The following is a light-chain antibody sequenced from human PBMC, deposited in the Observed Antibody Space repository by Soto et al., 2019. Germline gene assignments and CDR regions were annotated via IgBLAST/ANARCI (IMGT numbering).Light chain of an antibody. V-gene: IGLV2-11*01. CDR1: SSDVGGYNY. Sequence: QSALTQPRSVSGSPGQSVTISCTGTSSDVGGYNYVSWYQHHPGEAPKLMIYDVSERPSGVPDRFSGSKSGNTASLTISGLQADDEADYYCCSYRGMYTWVFGGGTKLTVL. J-gene: IGLJ3*02. CDR2: DVS. CDR3: CSYRGMYTWV.